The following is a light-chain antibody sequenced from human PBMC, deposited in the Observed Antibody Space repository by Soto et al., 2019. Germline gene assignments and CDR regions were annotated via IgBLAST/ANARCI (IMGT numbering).Light chain of an antibody. CDR3: QQYGSSPPIT. V-gene: IGKV3-20*01. J-gene: IGKJ5*01. CDR1: QSVGGSF. CDR2: ATS. Sequence: ETVLTQSPGNLSMSPGERATLSCRASQSVGGSFLAWYQQRPGQAPRLLIYATSFRATGIPDRFRGSGSGTDFTLTISSLEPEDSAVYYCQQYGSSPPITFGQGTRLEIK.